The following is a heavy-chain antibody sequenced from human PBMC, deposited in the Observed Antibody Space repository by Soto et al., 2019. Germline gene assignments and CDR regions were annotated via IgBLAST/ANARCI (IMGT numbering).Heavy chain of an antibody. CDR1: GGSFSGYY. CDR3: ARGRGYCSSTSCHRFDY. CDR2: INHSGST. D-gene: IGHD2-2*02. J-gene: IGHJ4*02. Sequence: SETLSLTCAVYGGSFSGYYWSWIRQPPGKGLEWIGEINHSGSTNYNPSLKSRVTISVDTSKNQFSLKLSSVTAADTAVYYCARGRGYCSSTSCHRFDYWGQGTLVTVSS. V-gene: IGHV4-34*01.